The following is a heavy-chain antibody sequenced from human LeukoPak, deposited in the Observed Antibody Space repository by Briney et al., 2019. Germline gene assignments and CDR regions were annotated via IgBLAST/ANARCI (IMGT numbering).Heavy chain of an antibody. CDR2: INPNSGGT. Sequence: GASVKVSCKASGYTFTVYYIHWVRQAPGQGLEWMGRINPNSGGTNYAQKFQGRVTMTRDTSISTAYMDLSSLRSDDTAVYYCTREDDSSGYRPFDIWGQGTMVTVSS. CDR1: GYTFTVYY. D-gene: IGHD3-22*01. CDR3: TREDDSSGYRPFDI. J-gene: IGHJ3*02. V-gene: IGHV1-2*06.